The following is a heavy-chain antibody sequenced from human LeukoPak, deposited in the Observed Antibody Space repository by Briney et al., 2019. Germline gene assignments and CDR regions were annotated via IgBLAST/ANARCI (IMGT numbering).Heavy chain of an antibody. J-gene: IGHJ4*02. CDR2: IYYSGSS. D-gene: IGHD4-11*01. CDR3: VRLGYSNFFDY. Sequence: PSETLSLTCTVSGDSITNNNCYWGWVRQPPGKGLEWIASIYYSGSSYYNPSLKSRVTMSVDTSKNQFSLKLSSVTAADTAVYYCVRLGYSNFFDYWGQGNLVTVSS. CDR1: GDSITNNNCY. V-gene: IGHV4-39*07.